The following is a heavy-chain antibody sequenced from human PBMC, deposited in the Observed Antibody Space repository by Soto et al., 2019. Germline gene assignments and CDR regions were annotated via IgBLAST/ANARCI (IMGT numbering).Heavy chain of an antibody. Sequence: EVPLVESGGGLIPPGGSLRLSCAASGFLVNSAYMTWVRQAPGKGLEWLSMINSDGSTLYAESVKGRFTSSRDNSKNRLDLQMNSLRAEDTAMYYCARSGYSFAWGYWGQGTLVIVTS. J-gene: IGHJ4*02. CDR3: ARSGYSFAWGY. CDR1: GFLVNSAY. V-gene: IGHV3-53*01. CDR2: INSDGST. D-gene: IGHD5-18*01.